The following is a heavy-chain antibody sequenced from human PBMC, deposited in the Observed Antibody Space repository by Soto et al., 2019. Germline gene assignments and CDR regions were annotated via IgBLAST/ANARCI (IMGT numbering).Heavy chain of an antibody. Sequence: QVQLVQSGAEVKKPGSSVKVSCKASGGTFSSYAISWVRQAPGQGLEWMGGIIPIFGTANYAQKFQGRVTITADESTSTAYMELSSLRSEDTAVYYCARVGGWSHTIVYYYYGMDVWGQGTTVTVSS. CDR2: IIPIFGTA. D-gene: IGHD2-15*01. J-gene: IGHJ6*02. V-gene: IGHV1-69*12. CDR1: GGTFSSYA. CDR3: ARVGGWSHTIVYYYYGMDV.